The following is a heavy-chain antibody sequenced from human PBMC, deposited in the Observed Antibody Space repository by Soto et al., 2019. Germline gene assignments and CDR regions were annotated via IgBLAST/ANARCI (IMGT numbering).Heavy chain of an antibody. D-gene: IGHD2-21*02. Sequence: SDTLSLTGNVSGSAISSSDHYWGWIRQSPGPGLQGLGTSYYSGRICYNPSLKSGGTISVETSKNQLSLRLASMTAADTATYRCETGPDGDDNVVAVAACGRYDYYNIWGQGTRDTVSS. V-gene: IGHV4-39*01. CDR1: GSAISSSDHY. J-gene: IGHJ3*02. CDR3: ETGPDGDDNVVAVAACGRYDYYNI. CDR2: SYYSGRI.